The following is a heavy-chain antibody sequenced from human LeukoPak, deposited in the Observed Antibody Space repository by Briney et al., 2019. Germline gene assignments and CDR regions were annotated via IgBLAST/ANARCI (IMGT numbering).Heavy chain of an antibody. V-gene: IGHV4-38-2*02. CDR3: ARRHSSGWFYY. J-gene: IGHJ4*02. CDR1: GYSISNGYY. CDR2: IYRSGST. D-gene: IGHD6-19*01. Sequence: PSETLSLTXTVSGYSISNGYYWDWIRQPPGRGLEWIGNIYRSGSTSYNPSLKSRVTISVDTSKNQFSLKVNSVTAADTAVYYCARRHSSGWFYYWGQGTLVPVSS.